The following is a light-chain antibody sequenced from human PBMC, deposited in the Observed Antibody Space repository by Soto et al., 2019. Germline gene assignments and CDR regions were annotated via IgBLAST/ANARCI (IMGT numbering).Light chain of an antibody. V-gene: IGKV2-30*01. Sequence: DVVMTQSPLSLPVTLGQPASISCRSSQSLVYSDGNTYLNWFQQRPGQSPRRLIYKVSNRDAGVPDRFSGSGSGSDFTLKISRVEAEDVGVSYCMQGTHCPRTFGQGTKVEIK. CDR3: MQGTHCPRT. CDR1: QSLVYSDGNTY. J-gene: IGKJ1*01. CDR2: KVS.